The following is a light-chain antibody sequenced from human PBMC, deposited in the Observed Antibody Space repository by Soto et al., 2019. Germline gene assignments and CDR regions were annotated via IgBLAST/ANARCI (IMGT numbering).Light chain of an antibody. V-gene: IGKV3-11*01. CDR1: QSVSSY. CDR2: DAS. Sequence: IVLKQSPATLSLSPGESATLSCRASQSVSSYLAWYQQKPGQAPRLLIYDASNRATGIPARFSGSGSGTDFTLTISSLEPEDLAVYYCQQRSNWLLTFGGGTKVEIK. CDR3: QQRSNWLLT. J-gene: IGKJ4*01.